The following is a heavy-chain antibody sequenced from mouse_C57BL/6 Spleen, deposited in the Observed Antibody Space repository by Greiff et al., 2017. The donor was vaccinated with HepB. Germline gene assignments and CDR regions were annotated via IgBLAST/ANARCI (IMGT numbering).Heavy chain of an antibody. J-gene: IGHJ3*01. Sequence: VQLQESGPELVKPGASVKISCKASGYAFSSSWMNWVKQRPGKGLEWIGRIYPGDGDTNYNGKFKGKATLTADKSSSTAYMQLSSLTSEDSAVYFCARLPPRGFAYWGQGTLVTVSA. CDR3: ARLPPRGFAY. CDR1: GYAFSSSW. V-gene: IGHV1-82*01. CDR2: IYPGDGDT.